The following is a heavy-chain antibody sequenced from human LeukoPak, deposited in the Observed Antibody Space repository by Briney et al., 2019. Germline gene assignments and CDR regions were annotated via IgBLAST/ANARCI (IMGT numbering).Heavy chain of an antibody. CDR2: INPSSGGT. Sequence: GASVKFSCKASGYTFTGYYMHWVRQAPGQGLEWMGWINPSSGGTNYAQKFQGWVTMTRDTSISTAYMELSRLRSDDTAVYYCARDATGYDYVGGSYRRSPGSYFDYWGQGTLVTVSS. CDR1: GYTFTGYY. J-gene: IGHJ4*02. CDR3: ARDATGYDYVGGSYRRSPGSYFDY. V-gene: IGHV1-2*04. D-gene: IGHD3-16*02.